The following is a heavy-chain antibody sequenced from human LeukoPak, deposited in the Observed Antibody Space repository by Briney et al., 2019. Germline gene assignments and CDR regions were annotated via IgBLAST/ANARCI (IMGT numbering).Heavy chain of an antibody. V-gene: IGHV3-30*04. Sequence: PGRSLRLSCAASGFTFSSYAMHWVRQAPGKGLEWVAVISYDGSNKYYADSVKGRFTISRDNSKNTLYLQMSSLRAEDTAVYYCATANPPMIVVVITTFGAFDIWGQGTMVTVSS. CDR2: ISYDGSNK. J-gene: IGHJ3*02. D-gene: IGHD3-22*01. CDR1: GFTFSSYA. CDR3: ATANPPMIVVVITTFGAFDI.